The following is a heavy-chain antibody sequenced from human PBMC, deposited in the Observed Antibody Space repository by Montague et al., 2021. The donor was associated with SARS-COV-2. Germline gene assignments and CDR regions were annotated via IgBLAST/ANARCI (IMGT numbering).Heavy chain of an antibody. J-gene: IGHJ4*02. V-gene: IGHV4-61*02. Sequence: TLSLTCTVSGGSISSSNYYWNWIRQPAGKGLEWIGRIYTSGHTNYNPSLKSRVAISLDKSKSQFSLQLNSLTAADTAVYYCARDGDGDYLYYFDYWDQGTLVTVSS. CDR2: IYTSGHT. CDR1: GGSISSSNYY. D-gene: IGHD4-17*01. CDR3: ARDGDGDYLYYFDY.